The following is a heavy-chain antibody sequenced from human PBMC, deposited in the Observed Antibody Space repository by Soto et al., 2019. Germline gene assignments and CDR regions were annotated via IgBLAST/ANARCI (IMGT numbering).Heavy chain of an antibody. J-gene: IGHJ5*02. V-gene: IGHV5-51*01. D-gene: IGHD3-22*01. CDR1: GYNFTTYW. CDR3: VRGAYYYDTSGPRGNWFDP. CDR2: IYPGDSNT. Sequence: GESLKISCKLSGYNFTTYWIVWVRQMPGKGLEWMGIIYPGDSNTRYSPSFQGQVTISADKSISTAYLQWSSLKASDTAMYYCVRGAYYYDTSGPRGNWFDPWSQGTLVTVSS.